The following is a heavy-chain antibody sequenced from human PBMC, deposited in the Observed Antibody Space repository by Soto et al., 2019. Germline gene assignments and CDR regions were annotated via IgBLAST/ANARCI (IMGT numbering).Heavy chain of an antibody. D-gene: IGHD3-22*01. Sequence: QVQLVESGGGVVQPGRSLRLSCAASGFAFSNHGMHWVRQAPGEGLEWVAVISKDGSNKFHADSVKGRFTISRDNSKNTVDLQMNTLRPEDTAVYYCAKGQYYDSGGAYSFLDYWGQGIPVTVSS. CDR2: ISKDGSNK. CDR3: AKGQYYDSGGAYSFLDY. V-gene: IGHV3-30*18. J-gene: IGHJ4*02. CDR1: GFAFSNHG.